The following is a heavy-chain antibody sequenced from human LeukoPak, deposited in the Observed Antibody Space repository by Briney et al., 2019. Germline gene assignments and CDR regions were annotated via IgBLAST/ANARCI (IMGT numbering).Heavy chain of an antibody. J-gene: IGHJ4*02. V-gene: IGHV3-7*03. CDR3: ARGQYTDGLSY. D-gene: IGHD5-24*01. Sequence: GGSLRLSCAASGFTFSTYWMTWVRQAPGKGLEWVAIIKPDGSEKYYVDSVKGRFTISRDNAENSLFLQMNGLRPEDTAVFYCARGQYTDGLSYWGQGTLVAVSS. CDR1: GFTFSTYW. CDR2: IKPDGSEK.